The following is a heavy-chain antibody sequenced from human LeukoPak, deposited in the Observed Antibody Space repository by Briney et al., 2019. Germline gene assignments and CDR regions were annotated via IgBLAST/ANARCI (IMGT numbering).Heavy chain of an antibody. V-gene: IGHV4-34*01. CDR2: INHSGST. CDR1: GGSFSGYY. J-gene: IGHJ4*02. CDR3: ARHPTKWELRLSLDY. D-gene: IGHD1-26*01. Sequence: SETLSLTCAVYGGSFSGYYWSWIRQPPGKGLEWIGEINHSGSTNYNPSLKSQVVISVDTSKNQFSLNMNSVTAADTAVYYCARHPTKWELRLSLDYWGQGTLVTVSS.